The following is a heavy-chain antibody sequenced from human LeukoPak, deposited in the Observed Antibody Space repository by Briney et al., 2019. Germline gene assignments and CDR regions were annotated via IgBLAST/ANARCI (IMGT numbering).Heavy chain of an antibody. J-gene: IGHJ4*02. CDR2: IYPGDSDT. CDR3: ARHRLSGDYLLSYFDY. Sequence: GESLKISCKGSGYSFTSYWIGWVRQMPVKGLEWMGIIYPGDSDTRYSPSFQGQVTISADKSISTAYLQWSSLKASDTAMYYCARHRLSGDYLLSYFDYWGQGTLVTVSS. CDR1: GYSFTSYW. V-gene: IGHV5-51*01. D-gene: IGHD4-17*01.